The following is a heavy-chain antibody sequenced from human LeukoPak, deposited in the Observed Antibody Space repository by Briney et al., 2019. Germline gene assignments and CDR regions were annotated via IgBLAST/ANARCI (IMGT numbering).Heavy chain of an antibody. Sequence: ASVKVSCKVSGYTLTELSMHWVRQAPGKGLEWMGGFDPEDGETIYAQKFQGRVTMTEDTSTDTAYMELSSLRSEDTAVYYCATGPMDMFGGVIVFDYWGQGTLVTVSS. CDR3: ATGPMDMFGGVIVFDY. CDR1: GYTLTELS. D-gene: IGHD3-16*02. V-gene: IGHV1-24*01. J-gene: IGHJ4*02. CDR2: FDPEDGET.